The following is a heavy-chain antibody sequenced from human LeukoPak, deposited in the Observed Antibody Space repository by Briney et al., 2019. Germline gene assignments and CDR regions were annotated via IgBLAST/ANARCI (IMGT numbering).Heavy chain of an antibody. J-gene: IGHJ3*02. D-gene: IGHD5-24*01. CDR3: ARRVEMVTSGAFDI. CDR2: IYPGDSDT. V-gene: IGHV5-51*01. CDR1: GYTFTSYW. Sequence: GESLKISCKGSGYTFTSYWIGWVRQMPGKGLEWMGIIYPGDSDTRYSPSFQGQVTMSADKSINTAYLQWSSLKASDTAMYYCARRVEMVTSGAFDIWGQGTTVTVSS.